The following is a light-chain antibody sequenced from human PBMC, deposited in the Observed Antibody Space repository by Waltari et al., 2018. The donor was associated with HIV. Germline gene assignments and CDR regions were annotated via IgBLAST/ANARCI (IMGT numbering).Light chain of an antibody. CDR3: VTWDNSLSAYV. Sequence: QCVLTQPPSLSETPGPRVPLPCSGRRSNLRHNYAPCYQQLPGTAPKLVIYDNNKRPSGIPDRFSGSKSGTSATLGITGLQTGDEADYYCVTWDNSLSAYVFGTGTKVTVL. CDR1: RSNLRHNY. V-gene: IGLV1-51*01. CDR2: DNN. J-gene: IGLJ1*01.